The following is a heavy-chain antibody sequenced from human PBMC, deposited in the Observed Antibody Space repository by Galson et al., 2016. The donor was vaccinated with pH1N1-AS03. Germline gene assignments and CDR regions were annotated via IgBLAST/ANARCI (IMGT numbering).Heavy chain of an antibody. D-gene: IGHD5-12*01. CDR2: IHWDDDK. CDR1: GFSLRTSGEG. Sequence: PALVKPTQTLTLTCTFSGFSLRTSGEGVGWIRQPPGKALEWLTLIHWDDDKRYSPSLRTRLTITKDTPKNQVVLTMTNMDPVDTATYFCVHRRRTITVASVFDYWGQGALVTVSS. CDR3: VHRRRTITVASVFDY. J-gene: IGHJ4*02. V-gene: IGHV2-5*02.